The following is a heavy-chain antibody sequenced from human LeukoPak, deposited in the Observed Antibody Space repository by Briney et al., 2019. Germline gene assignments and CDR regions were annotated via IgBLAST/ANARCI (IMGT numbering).Heavy chain of an antibody. CDR3: ARVSVQLWLERYYFDY. D-gene: IGHD5-18*01. J-gene: IGHJ4*02. V-gene: IGHV1-2*06. Sequence: ASMKVSCKASGYTFTGYYMHWVRQAPGQGLEWMGRINPNSGGTNYAQKFQGRVTMTRDTSISTAYMELSRLRSDDTAVYYCARVSVQLWLERYYFDYWGQGTLVTVSS. CDR2: INPNSGGT. CDR1: GYTFTGYY.